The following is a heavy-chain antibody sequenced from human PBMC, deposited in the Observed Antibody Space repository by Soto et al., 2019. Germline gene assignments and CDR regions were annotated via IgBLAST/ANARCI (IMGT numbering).Heavy chain of an antibody. CDR3: AKRRYSYGANWFDP. Sequence: GGSLRLSCAASGFTFSSYAMSWVRQAPGKGLEWVSAISGSGGSTYYADSVKGRFTISRDNSKNTLYLQMNSLRVEDTAVYYCAKRRYSYGANWFDPWGQGTLVTVSS. V-gene: IGHV3-23*01. D-gene: IGHD5-18*01. CDR1: GFTFSSYA. CDR2: ISGSGGST. J-gene: IGHJ5*02.